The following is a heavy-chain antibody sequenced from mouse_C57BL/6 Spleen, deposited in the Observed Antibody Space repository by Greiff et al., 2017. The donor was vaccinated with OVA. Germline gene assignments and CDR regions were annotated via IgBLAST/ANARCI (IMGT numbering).Heavy chain of an antibody. J-gene: IGHJ2*01. CDR2: IWSGGST. V-gene: IGHV2-2*01. D-gene: IGHD2-4*01. CDR1: GFSLTSYG. CDR3: ARNSDYDFYFDY. Sequence: VKLMESGPGLVQPSQSLSITCTVSGFSLTSYGVHWVRQSPGKGLEWLGVIWSGGSTDYNAAFISRLSISKDNSKSQVFFKMNSLQADDTAIYYCARNSDYDFYFDYWGQGTTLTVSS.